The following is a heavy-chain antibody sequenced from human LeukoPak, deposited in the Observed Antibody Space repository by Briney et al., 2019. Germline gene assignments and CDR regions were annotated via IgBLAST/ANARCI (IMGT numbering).Heavy chain of an antibody. V-gene: IGHV1-69*05. J-gene: IGHJ4*02. Sequence: SVKVSCKDSRGTFISYVISWVRPAPGQRVEWVGRINHIFGTANYVQKLRGGVTITTDESTSTAYMELSSLRSEDTALYYCAGDPPDDYNCYFDYWGQGTLVTVSS. CDR1: RGTFISYV. CDR3: AGDPPDDYNCYFDY. CDR2: INHIFGTA. D-gene: IGHD5-24*01.